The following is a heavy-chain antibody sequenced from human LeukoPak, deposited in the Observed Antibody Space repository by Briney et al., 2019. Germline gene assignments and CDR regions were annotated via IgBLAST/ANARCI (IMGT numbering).Heavy chain of an antibody. J-gene: IGHJ5*02. V-gene: IGHV4-59*01. Sequence: SETLSLTCTVSGGSIRSDSWSWIRQPPGKGLEWIGYIYYSGSASYNPSPKSRVTILVDTSKNQFSLKVRSVSAADTAVYYCARTHSSDWYSRFDPWGQGALVTVSS. CDR1: GGSIRSDS. D-gene: IGHD6-13*01. CDR2: IYYSGSA. CDR3: ARTHSSDWYSRFDP.